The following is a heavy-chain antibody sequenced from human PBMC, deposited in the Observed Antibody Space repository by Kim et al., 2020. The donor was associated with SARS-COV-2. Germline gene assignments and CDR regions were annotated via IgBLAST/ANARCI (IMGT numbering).Heavy chain of an antibody. CDR1: GFTFSSYA. Sequence: GGSLRLSCAASGFTFSSYAMHWVRQAPGKGLEWVAVISYDGSNKYYADSVKGRFTISRDNSKNTLYLQMNSLRAEDTAVYYCARVPSALRLSGYYMDYWGQGTLVTVSS. J-gene: IGHJ4*02. V-gene: IGHV3-30*04. D-gene: IGHD3-22*01. CDR3: ARVPSALRLSGYYMDY. CDR2: ISYDGSNK.